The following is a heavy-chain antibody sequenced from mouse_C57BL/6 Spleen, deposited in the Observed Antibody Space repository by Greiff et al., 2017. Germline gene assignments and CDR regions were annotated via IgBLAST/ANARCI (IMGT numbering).Heavy chain of an antibody. CDR3: ARSGDYCYAMDY. J-gene: IGHJ4*01. CDR1: GYTFTSYW. V-gene: IGHV1-50*01. Sequence: QVQLQQSGAELVKPGASVKLSCKASGYTFTSYWMQWVRQRPGQGLEWIGEIDPSDSYTNYNQKFKGKATLTVDTSSSTAYMQLSSLTSEDSAVYYCARSGDYCYAMDYWGQGTSVTVSS. D-gene: IGHD1-1*01. CDR2: IDPSDSYT.